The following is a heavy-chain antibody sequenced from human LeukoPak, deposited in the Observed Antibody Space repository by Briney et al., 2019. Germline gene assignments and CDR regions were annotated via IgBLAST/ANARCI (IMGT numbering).Heavy chain of an antibody. V-gene: IGHV1-69*04. Sequence: SVKVSCKASGGTFISYAISWVRQAPGQGLEWMGRIIPILGIANYAQKLQGRVTMTTDTSTSTAYMEPRSLRSDDTAVYYCARGGDPTNFDYWGQGTLVTVSS. D-gene: IGHD2-21*02. CDR2: IIPILGIA. CDR1: GGTFISYA. J-gene: IGHJ4*02. CDR3: ARGGDPTNFDY.